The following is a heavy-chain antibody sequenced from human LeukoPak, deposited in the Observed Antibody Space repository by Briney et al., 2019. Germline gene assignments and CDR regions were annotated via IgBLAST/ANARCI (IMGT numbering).Heavy chain of an antibody. Sequence: GGSLRLSCAAPGFTFSSWGMHWVRQAPGKGLEWVTAILSDGSNEYYADSVKGRFTIFRDNAKNSLYLQMNSLRAEDTAVYYCARDRCSSISCFALDYWGQGTLVTVSS. CDR3: ARDRCSSISCFALDY. CDR1: GFTFSSWG. V-gene: IGHV3-30*12. CDR2: ILSDGSNE. J-gene: IGHJ4*02. D-gene: IGHD2-2*01.